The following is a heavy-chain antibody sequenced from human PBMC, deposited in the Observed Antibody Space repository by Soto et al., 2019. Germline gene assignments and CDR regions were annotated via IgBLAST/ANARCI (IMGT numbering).Heavy chain of an antibody. D-gene: IGHD3-3*01. CDR1: GFTFSSYG. Sequence: GGSLRLSCAASGFTFSSYGMHWVRQAPGKGLEWVAVISYDGSNKYYADSVKGRFTISRDNSKNTLYLQMNSLRAEDTAVYYCAKDHNDFWSGPYYYYYGMDVWGQGTTVTVSS. V-gene: IGHV3-30*18. CDR3: AKDHNDFWSGPYYYYYGMDV. CDR2: ISYDGSNK. J-gene: IGHJ6*02.